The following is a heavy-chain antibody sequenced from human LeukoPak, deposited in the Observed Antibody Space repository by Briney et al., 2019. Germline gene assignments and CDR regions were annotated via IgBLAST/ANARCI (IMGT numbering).Heavy chain of an antibody. CDR2: INPNSGGT. D-gene: IGHD3-22*01. J-gene: IGHJ6*02. V-gene: IGHV1-2*02. CDR3: ARDAITMIVEDYYGMDV. Sequence: ASVNVSCTASGYTFTFYYMHWVRHAPGQGQDWMGWINPNSGGTNYAQKFQGRVTMTRDTSISTAYMELSRLRSDGTAVYYCARDAITMIVEDYYGMDVWGQGTTVTVSS. CDR1: GYTFTFYY.